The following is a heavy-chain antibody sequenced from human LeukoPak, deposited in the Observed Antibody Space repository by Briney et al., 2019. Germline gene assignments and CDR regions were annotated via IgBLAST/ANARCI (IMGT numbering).Heavy chain of an antibody. J-gene: IGHJ5*02. CDR3: ARDRGDTFARGWFGP. Sequence: SETLSLTCTVSGGSISSYYWSWIRQPPGKGLEWIGYIYYSGNTNYNPSLKSRVTISVDTSKNQFSLKLSSVTAADTAVYYCARDRGDTFARGWFGPWGQGTLVTVSS. CDR2: IYYSGNT. CDR1: GGSISSYY. V-gene: IGHV4-59*01. D-gene: IGHD3-10*01.